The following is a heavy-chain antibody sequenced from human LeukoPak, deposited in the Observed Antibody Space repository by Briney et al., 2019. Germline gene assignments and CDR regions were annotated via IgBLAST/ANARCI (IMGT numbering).Heavy chain of an antibody. V-gene: IGHV1-46*01. Sequence: ASVKVSCKASGYTFTSYYMHWVRQAPGQGLEWMGIINPSGGSTSYAQKFQGRVTITTDESTSTAYMELSSLRSEDTAVYYCARDMSSPLDAFDIWGQGTMVTVSS. CDR3: ARDMSSPLDAFDI. J-gene: IGHJ3*02. CDR2: INPSGGST. D-gene: IGHD6-13*01. CDR1: GYTFTSYY.